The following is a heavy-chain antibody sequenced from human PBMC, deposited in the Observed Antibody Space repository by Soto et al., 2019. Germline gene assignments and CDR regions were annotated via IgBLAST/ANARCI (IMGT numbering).Heavy chain of an antibody. Sequence: PGGSLRLSCAASGFTFSRAWVNWVRLAPGKGLEWVGRIRNKVDGHDGTTDYTAPVEGRFSISRDDSKNTAYLQMNSLKTENTAVYYCTTVSLHFWWGAFDIWGQGTMVTVSS. CDR2: IRNKVDGHDGTT. D-gene: IGHD2-8*02. V-gene: IGHV3-15*07. J-gene: IGHJ3*02. CDR3: TTVSLHFWWGAFDI. CDR1: GFTFSRAW.